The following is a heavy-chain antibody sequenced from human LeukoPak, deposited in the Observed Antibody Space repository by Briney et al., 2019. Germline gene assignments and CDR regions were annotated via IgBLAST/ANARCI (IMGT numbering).Heavy chain of an antibody. CDR1: GLTFSDYY. J-gene: IGHJ6*02. D-gene: IGHD5-12*01. CDR3: AKDMSPIGYSGYDRYYYYGMDV. CDR2: ISGSGNAK. Sequence: PGGSLRLSCAASGLTFSDYYMSWIRQAPGKGLEWVTYISGSGNAKNYAESVKGRFTISRDNAKNSVFLQMNSLRAEDTALYYCAKDMSPIGYSGYDRYYYYGMDVWGQGTTVTVSS. V-gene: IGHV3-11*01.